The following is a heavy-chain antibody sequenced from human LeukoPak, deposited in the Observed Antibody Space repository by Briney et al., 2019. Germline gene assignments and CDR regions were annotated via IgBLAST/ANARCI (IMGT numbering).Heavy chain of an antibody. J-gene: IGHJ4*02. Sequence: GGSLRLSCAASGFTFDDYGMSWVRQAPGKGLEWVANIKQDGSEKYYVDSVKGRFTISRDNAKNSLYLQMNSLRAEDTAVYYCARPRRNDGTTDYWGQGTLVTVSS. V-gene: IGHV3-7*01. D-gene: IGHD1/OR15-1a*01. CDR1: GFTFDDYG. CDR3: ARPRRNDGTTDY. CDR2: IKQDGSEK.